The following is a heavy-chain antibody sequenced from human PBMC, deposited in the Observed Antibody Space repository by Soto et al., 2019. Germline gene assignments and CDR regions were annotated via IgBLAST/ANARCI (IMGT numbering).Heavy chain of an antibody. D-gene: IGHD2-2*01. CDR1: GYSLSSYG. V-gene: IGHV1-18*01. CDR3: ARLREYQFSSFFDF. J-gene: IGHJ4*02. Sequence: ASVKVSCKVSGYSLSSYGVNWVRQAPGQGLEWVGWISGYNGATNYAQKFQGRVTMTADTSTATAYMELRGLRSDDTAVYYFARLREYQFSSFFDFWGQGTLVTVSS. CDR2: ISGYNGAT.